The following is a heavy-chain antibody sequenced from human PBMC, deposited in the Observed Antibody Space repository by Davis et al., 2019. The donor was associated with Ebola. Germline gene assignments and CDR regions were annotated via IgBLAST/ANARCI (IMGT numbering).Heavy chain of an antibody. V-gene: IGHV1-69*13. D-gene: IGHD2-2*02. Sequence: SVKVSCKASGGTFSSYAISWVRQAPGQGLEWMGGIIPIFGTANYAQKFQGRVTITADESTSTAYMELSSLRSEDTAVYYCATTKVPTAIRAEFDYWGQGTLVTVSS. CDR3: ATTKVPTAIRAEFDY. J-gene: IGHJ4*02. CDR1: GGTFSSYA. CDR2: IIPIFGTA.